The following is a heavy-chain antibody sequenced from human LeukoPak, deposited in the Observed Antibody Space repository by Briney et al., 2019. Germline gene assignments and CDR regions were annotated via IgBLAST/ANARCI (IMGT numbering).Heavy chain of an antibody. D-gene: IGHD1-7*01. CDR3: ARSGHAGNYLSWFDP. CDR2: IYYSGST. J-gene: IGHJ5*02. Sequence: PSETLSLTCTVSGGSISSSTYYWNWIRQPPGKGLEWIGYIYYSGSTNYNPSLKSRVTISGDTSKNQFSLKLSSVTAADTAVYYCARSGHAGNYLSWFDPWGQGTLVTVSS. CDR1: GGSISSSTYY. V-gene: IGHV4-61*05.